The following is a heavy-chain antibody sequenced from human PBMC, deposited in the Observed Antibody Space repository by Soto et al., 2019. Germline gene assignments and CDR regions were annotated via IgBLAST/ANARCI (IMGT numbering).Heavy chain of an antibody. J-gene: IGHJ4*02. CDR2: ISSSSSYI. V-gene: IGHV3-21*01. CDR1: GFTFSSYS. D-gene: IGHD4-17*01. CDR3: ARVYGDYGGVDY. Sequence: GGSLRLSCAASGFTFSSYSMNWVRQAPGKGLEWVSSISSSSSYIYYADSVKGRFTISRDNAKNSLYLQMNSLRAEDTAVYYCARVYGDYGGVDYWGQGTLVTVSS.